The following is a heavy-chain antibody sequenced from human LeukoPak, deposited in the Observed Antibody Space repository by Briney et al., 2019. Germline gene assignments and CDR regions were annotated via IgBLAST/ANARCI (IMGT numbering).Heavy chain of an antibody. J-gene: IGHJ3*02. CDR2: ISAYNGNT. D-gene: IGHD3-3*01. CDR1: GYTFTSYG. V-gene: IGHV1-18*01. Sequence: ASVKVSCKASGYTFTSYGISWVRQAPGQGRGWMGWISAYNGNTNYAQKLQGRVTMTTDTSTSTAYMELRSLRSDDTAVYYCARGTTLGRLGNAFDIWGQGTMVTVSS. CDR3: ARGTTLGRLGNAFDI.